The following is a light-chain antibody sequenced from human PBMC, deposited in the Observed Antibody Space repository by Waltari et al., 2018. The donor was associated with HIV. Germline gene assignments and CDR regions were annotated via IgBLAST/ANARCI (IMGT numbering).Light chain of an antibody. Sequence: SSELTQDPAVSVALGQTVRITGQGDSLRTYYASWYQQKPGQAPVLVFFGKNNRPSGIPDRFSGSTSGNTASLTITGAQAEDEADYYCNSRDSSGDLYVFGTATKVTVL. J-gene: IGLJ1*01. CDR3: NSRDSSGDLYV. V-gene: IGLV3-19*01. CDR1: SLRTYY. CDR2: GKN.